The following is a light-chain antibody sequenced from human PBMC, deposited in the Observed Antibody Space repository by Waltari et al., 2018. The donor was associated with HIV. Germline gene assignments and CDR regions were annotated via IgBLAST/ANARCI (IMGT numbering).Light chain of an antibody. CDR2: GYS. CDR3: SSYTVSHTLV. Sequence: QSALTQPASISASPGQTIRISCRGTSDDVGLYNFVSWYRQKSGPAPPLILYGYSTRPSGGDSRFTGSKSGNTASLTISGLLTEDEADYYCSSYTVSHTLVFGGGTKWTVL. J-gene: IGLJ3*02. V-gene: IGLV2-14*03. CDR1: SDDVGLYNF.